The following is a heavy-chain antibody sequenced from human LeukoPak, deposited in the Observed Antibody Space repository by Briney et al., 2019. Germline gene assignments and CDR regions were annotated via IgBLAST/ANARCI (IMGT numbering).Heavy chain of an antibody. Sequence: SQTLSLTCTVSGGSISSGSYYWSWIRQPAGKGLEWIGRIYTSGSTNYNPSLKSRVTISVDTSKNQFSLKLSSVTAADTAVYYCARDELQLGGAFDIWGQGTMVTVSS. D-gene: IGHD3-16*01. CDR1: GGSISSGSYY. J-gene: IGHJ3*02. CDR3: ARDELQLGGAFDI. CDR2: IYTSGST. V-gene: IGHV4-61*02.